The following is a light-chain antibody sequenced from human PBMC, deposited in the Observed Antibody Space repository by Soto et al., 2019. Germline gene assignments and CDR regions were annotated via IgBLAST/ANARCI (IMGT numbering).Light chain of an antibody. Sequence: QSVLTQPPSASGTPGQRVTISCSGSTSNIGSNTVNWYQQLPGTAPKLLIYSNSQRPSGVPDRFSGSKSGTSASLAISGLQSEDEADYYCAAWDDSLSGYVFGTGTKLPVL. CDR2: SNS. V-gene: IGLV1-44*01. CDR3: AAWDDSLSGYV. J-gene: IGLJ1*01. CDR1: TSNIGSNT.